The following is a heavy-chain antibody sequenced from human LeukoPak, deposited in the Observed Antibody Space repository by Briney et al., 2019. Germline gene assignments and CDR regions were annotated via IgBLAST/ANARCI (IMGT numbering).Heavy chain of an antibody. CDR2: INHSGST. D-gene: IGHD3-10*01. CDR1: GGSFSGYY. CDR3: ARGLVFSGSGSYGFDY. V-gene: IGHV4-34*01. Sequence: SDTLSLTCAVYGGSFSGYYWSWIRQPPGKGLEWIGEINHSGSTNYNPSLKSRVTISVDTSKNQFSLKLSSVTAADTAVYYCARGLVFSGSGSYGFDYWGQGTLVTVSS. J-gene: IGHJ4*02.